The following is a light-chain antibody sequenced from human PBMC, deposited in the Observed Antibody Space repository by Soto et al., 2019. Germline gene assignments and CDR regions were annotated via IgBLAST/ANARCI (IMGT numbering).Light chain of an antibody. CDR3: QQYGSSPPWT. CDR2: GAS. V-gene: IGKV3-15*01. J-gene: IGKJ1*01. Sequence: EIVMTQSPATLSVSPGERATLSCRASQSVSSNLAWYQQKPGQAPRLLIYGASTRATGIPARFSGSGSGTEFTLTISSLQSEDFATYYCQQYGSSPPWTFGQGTKVDIK. CDR1: QSVSSN.